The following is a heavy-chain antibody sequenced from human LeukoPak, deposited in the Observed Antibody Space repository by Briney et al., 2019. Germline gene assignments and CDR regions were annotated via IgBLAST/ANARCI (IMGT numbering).Heavy chain of an antibody. D-gene: IGHD4-23*01. V-gene: IGHV4-39*01. Sequence: SETLSLTCTISGGSISSSSYYWGWIRQPPGKGLEWIGSIYYSGSTYYNPPLKSRVTISVDTSKNQFSLKLSSVAAADTAVYYCASTPTVVTPPYYFDYWGQGTLVTVSS. CDR1: GGSISSSSYY. J-gene: IGHJ4*02. CDR3: ASTPTVVTPPYYFDY. CDR2: IYYSGST.